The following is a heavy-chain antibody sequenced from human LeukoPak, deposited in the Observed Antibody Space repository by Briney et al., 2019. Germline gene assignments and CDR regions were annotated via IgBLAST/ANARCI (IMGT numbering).Heavy chain of an antibody. CDR1: GFTFSSYS. Sequence: GGSLRLSCAASGFTFSSYSMNWVRQAPGKGLEWVSGISWNSGSIGYADSVKGRFTISRDNAKNSLYLQMNSLRAEDTALYYCAKDRGAYYYGMDVWGQGTTVTVSS. D-gene: IGHD1-26*01. V-gene: IGHV3-9*01. CDR3: AKDRGAYYYGMDV. J-gene: IGHJ6*02. CDR2: ISWNSGSI.